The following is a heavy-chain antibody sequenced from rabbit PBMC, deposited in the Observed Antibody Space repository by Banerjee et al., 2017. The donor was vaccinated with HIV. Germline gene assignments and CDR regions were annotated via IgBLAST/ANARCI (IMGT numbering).Heavy chain of an antibody. CDR3: ARDLAGVIGWNFNL. V-gene: IGHV1S45*01. CDR2: INSSSRNV. Sequence: QEQLVESGGGLVQPEGSLTLTCKASGFSFSNKYVMCWVRQAPGKGLEWIGCINSSSRNVVYASWATGRFTISCHNAQNTLYLQLNSLTAADTATYFCARDLAGVIGWNFNLWGQGTLVTVS. J-gene: IGHJ4*01. D-gene: IGHD4-1*01. CDR1: GFSFSNKYV.